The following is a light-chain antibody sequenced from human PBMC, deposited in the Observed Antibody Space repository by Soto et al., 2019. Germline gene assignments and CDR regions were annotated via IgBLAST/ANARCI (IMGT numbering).Light chain of an antibody. V-gene: IGKV1-39*01. CDR2: AAS. Sequence: DIQMPQSPSSLSASVGDRVSIPCRAIQTITRNLNWYQQKPGTAPKLLIYAASTLQSGVPSRFSGSGSGTDFTLAISSLQPEDFATYYCQQSDSIPITFGQGTRLEIK. J-gene: IGKJ5*01. CDR3: QQSDSIPIT. CDR1: QTITRN.